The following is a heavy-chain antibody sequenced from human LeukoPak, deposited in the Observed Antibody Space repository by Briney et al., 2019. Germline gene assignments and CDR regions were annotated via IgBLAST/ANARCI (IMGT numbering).Heavy chain of an antibody. V-gene: IGHV3-7*01. CDR2: INQDGSDK. CDR3: ARDLNYYGSGANWFDP. J-gene: IGHJ5*02. Sequence: PGGSLRLSCAASGFTFSSDWMSWVRQAPGKGLEWVANINQDGSDKYYVDSVKGRFTISRDNAKNSLYLQMNSLRAEDTAVHYCARDLNYYGSGANWFDPWGQGTLVTVSS. D-gene: IGHD3-10*01. CDR1: GFTFSSDW.